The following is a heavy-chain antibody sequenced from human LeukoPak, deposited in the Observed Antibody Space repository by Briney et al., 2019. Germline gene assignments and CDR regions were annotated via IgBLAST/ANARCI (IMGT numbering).Heavy chain of an antibody. Sequence: PSETLSLTCAVYGGSFTGYYWTWIRQPPGKGLEWIGEMHHGGSTNYNPSLKSRVTISVDTSKDQFSLNLMSVTTADTAVYYCARGRSKYAYGYPIDYWGQGALVSVSS. CDR2: MHHGGST. CDR3: ARGRSKYAYGYPIDY. CDR1: GGSFTGYY. J-gene: IGHJ4*02. D-gene: IGHD5-18*01. V-gene: IGHV4-34*01.